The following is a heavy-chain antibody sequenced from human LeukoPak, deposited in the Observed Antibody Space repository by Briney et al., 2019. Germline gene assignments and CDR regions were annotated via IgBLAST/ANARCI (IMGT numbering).Heavy chain of an antibody. CDR2: ISGSGDSK. CDR3: ARRAYSDFFLDS. D-gene: IGHD4-11*01. CDR1: GFSFSDFY. V-gene: IGHV3-11*01. J-gene: IGHJ4*02. Sequence: GGSLRLSCAASGFSFSDFYMSWIRQAPGKGLEWISHISGSGDSKFYADSVKGRLTISRDNPEKSLYLQMNNLRVEDTAVYYCARRAYSDFFLDSWGQGILVTVSS.